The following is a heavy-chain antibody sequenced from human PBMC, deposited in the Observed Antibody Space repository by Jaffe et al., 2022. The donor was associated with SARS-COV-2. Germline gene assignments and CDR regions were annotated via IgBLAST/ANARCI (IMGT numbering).Heavy chain of an antibody. CDR1: GGSISSGSYY. D-gene: IGHD3-10*01. Sequence: QVQLQESGPGLVKPSQTLSLTCTVSGGSISSGSYYWSWIRQPAGKGLEWIGRIYTSGSTNYNPSLKSRVTISVDTSKNQFSLKLSSVTAADTAVYYCARVGAGSGSYRRDFDYWGQGTLVTVSS. CDR2: IYTSGST. J-gene: IGHJ4*02. CDR3: ARVGAGSGSYRRDFDY. V-gene: IGHV4-61*02.